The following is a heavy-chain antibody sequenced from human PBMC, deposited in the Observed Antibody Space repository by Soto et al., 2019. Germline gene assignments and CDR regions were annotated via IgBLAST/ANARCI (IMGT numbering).Heavy chain of an antibody. CDR3: ARDGTLYDSSAYYYLY. CDR1: GGTFSRYT. V-gene: IGHV1-69*13. D-gene: IGHD3-22*01. Sequence: ASVMVSCKASGGTFSRYTITWVRQAPGQGLEWMGGITPMFGTPNYAQKFQGRVTITADESTSTAYMELSSLRSEDTAMYYCARDGTLYDSSAYYYLYWGQGTLVTVSS. CDR2: ITPMFGTP. J-gene: IGHJ4*02.